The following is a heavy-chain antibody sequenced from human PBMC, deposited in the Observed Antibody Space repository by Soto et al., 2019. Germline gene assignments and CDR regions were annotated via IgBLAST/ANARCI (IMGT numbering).Heavy chain of an antibody. CDR3: AKDSGDYIWGSYVFDY. J-gene: IGHJ4*02. D-gene: IGHD3-16*01. V-gene: IGHV3-23*01. CDR1: GFTFSSYA. CDR2: ISGSGGST. Sequence: GGSLRLSCAASGFTFSSYAMSWVRQAPGKGLEWVSAISGSGGSTYYADSVKGRFTISRDNSKNTLYLQMNSLRAEDTAVYYCAKDSGDYIWGSYVFDYWGQGTLVTVSS.